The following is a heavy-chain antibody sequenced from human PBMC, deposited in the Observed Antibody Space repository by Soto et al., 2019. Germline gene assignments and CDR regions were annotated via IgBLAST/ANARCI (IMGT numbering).Heavy chain of an antibody. V-gene: IGHV3-7*01. CDR3: AREIGYDSSGYYGRYFDY. J-gene: IGHJ4*02. CDR1: GFTFSSYW. CDR2: VKQDGSEK. D-gene: IGHD3-22*01. Sequence: GGSLRLSCAASGFTFSSYWMSWVRQAPGKGLEWVANVKQDGSEKYYVDSVKGRFTISRDNAKNSLYLQMNSLRAEDTAVYYCAREIGYDSSGYYGRYFDYWGQGTLVTVSS.